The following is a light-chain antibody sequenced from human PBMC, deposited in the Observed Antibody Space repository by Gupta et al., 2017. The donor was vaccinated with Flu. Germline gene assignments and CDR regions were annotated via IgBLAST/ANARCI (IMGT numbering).Light chain of an antibody. V-gene: IGLV1-44*01. CDR3: AAWQDSLIGYI. CDR2: NNN. J-gene: IGLJ1*01. CDR1: SPNIGSNT. Sequence: VTFSCFGSSPNIGSNTVNWYQQVPGTAPRLLIYNNNHRPSGVPGRFSGSKSGTSASLVIAGLQSEDEADYYCAAWQDSLIGYIFGTGTRLTVL.